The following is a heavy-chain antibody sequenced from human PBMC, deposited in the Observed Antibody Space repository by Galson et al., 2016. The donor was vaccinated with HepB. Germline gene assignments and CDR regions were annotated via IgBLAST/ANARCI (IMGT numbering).Heavy chain of an antibody. D-gene: IGHD3-22*01. CDR3: ARHLDTDRSVDSFDI. CDR1: GGSITSYY. V-gene: IGHV4-59*13. CDR2: MHSRGST. J-gene: IGHJ3*02. Sequence: SETLSLTCSVSGGSITSYYWSWIRQSPGKGLEWIGFMHSRGSTNSRPSLKSRVAMSVDTSKSQFSLMLTSVTAADTAVYYCARHLDTDRSVDSFDIWGRGTMVTVSS.